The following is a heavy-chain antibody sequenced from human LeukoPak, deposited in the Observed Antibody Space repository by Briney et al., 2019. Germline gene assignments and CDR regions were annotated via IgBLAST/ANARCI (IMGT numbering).Heavy chain of an antibody. D-gene: IGHD6-13*01. V-gene: IGHV3-7*01. J-gene: IGHJ6*03. CDR2: IKQDGSEK. Sequence: GGSLRLSCAASGFTFSSYWMSWVRQAPGKGLEWVANIKQDGSEKYYVDSVKGRFTISRDNAKNSLYLQMNSLRAEDTAVYYGAAMYSSSWYVPYYYMDVWGKGTTVTISS. CDR3: AAMYSSSWYVPYYYMDV. CDR1: GFTFSSYW.